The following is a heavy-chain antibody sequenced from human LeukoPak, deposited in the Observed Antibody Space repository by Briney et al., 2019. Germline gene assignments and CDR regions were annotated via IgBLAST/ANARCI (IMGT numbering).Heavy chain of an antibody. CDR2: INPNSGGT. D-gene: IGHD5-18*01. J-gene: IGHJ4*02. V-gene: IGHV1-2*02. CDR3: AASPRGSYGHPGHY. Sequence: GASVKVSCKASGYIFTGYYMHWVRQAPGQGLEWMGWINPNSGGTKYAQQFQGRVTMTRDASISTAYMELSRLRSDDTAVYYCAASPRGSYGHPGHYWGQGTLVTVSS. CDR1: GYIFTGYY.